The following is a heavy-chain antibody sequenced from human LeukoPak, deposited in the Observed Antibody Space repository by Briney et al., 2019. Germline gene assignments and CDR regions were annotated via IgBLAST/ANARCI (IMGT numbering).Heavy chain of an antibody. Sequence: GGSLRLSCVASGFTVSDSYMNWVRQAPGKGLEWVSVIYSGGSAYYTDSVKGRFTISRDNSKNTLYLQMNSLRAEDTAVYYCARDVAGTIDYWGREPWSPSPQ. CDR3: ARDVAGTIDY. D-gene: IGHD1-7*01. CDR1: GFTVSDSY. V-gene: IGHV3-53*01. J-gene: IGHJ4*02. CDR2: IYSGGSA.